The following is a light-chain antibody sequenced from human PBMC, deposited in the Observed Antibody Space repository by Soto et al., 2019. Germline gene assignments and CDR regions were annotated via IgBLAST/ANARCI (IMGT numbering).Light chain of an antibody. Sequence: QAVVTQPPSVSGAPGQRVTISCTGSSSNIGAGYEVHWYQHLPGKAPKLLIYGNTNRPSGVPDRFSGSKSGTSASLAITGLQAADEADYYCQSYDSSLSASYVFGGGTKLTVL. CDR1: SSNIGAGYE. CDR2: GNT. V-gene: IGLV1-40*01. CDR3: QSYDSSLSASYV. J-gene: IGLJ1*01.